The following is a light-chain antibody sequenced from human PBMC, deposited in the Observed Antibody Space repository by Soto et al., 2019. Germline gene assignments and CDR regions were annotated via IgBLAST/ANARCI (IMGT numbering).Light chain of an antibody. CDR3: QQYDNLPLSA. V-gene: IGKV1-33*01. Sequence: DIQMTQSPSSLSASVGDRVTITCQASQDISNYLNWYQQKPGKAPKLLIYDASNLETGFPSRFSGSGSGTDFTFTISSLQPEDSATYYCQQYDNLPLSAVGPGTKVDVK. J-gene: IGKJ3*01. CDR1: QDISNY. CDR2: DAS.